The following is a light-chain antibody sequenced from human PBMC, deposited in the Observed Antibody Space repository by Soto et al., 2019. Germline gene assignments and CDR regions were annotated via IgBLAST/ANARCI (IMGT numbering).Light chain of an antibody. V-gene: IGKV1-8*01. CDR3: QQSDSTFIT. CDR2: LAS. J-gene: IGKJ5*01. Sequence: AIRMTQSPSSLSASTVDRVTITCRASQGISSYLAWYQQKPGKAPKLLIYLASSLQSGVPSRFSGSGSGTDFTLTISSLQPDDFATYYCQQSDSTFITFGQGTRLEI. CDR1: QGISSY.